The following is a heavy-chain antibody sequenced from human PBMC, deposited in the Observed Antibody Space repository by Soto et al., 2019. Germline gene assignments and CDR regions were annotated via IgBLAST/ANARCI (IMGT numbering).Heavy chain of an antibody. CDR2: ISAYNGNT. V-gene: IGHV1-18*01. Sequence: ASVKVSCKASGYTFTSYGISWVRQAPGQGLEWIGWISAYNGNTNYAQKLQGRVTMTTDTSTSTAYMELRSLRSDDTAVYYCARDGTYYDFWSGYKKGWFDPWGQGTLVTVSS. CDR1: GYTFTSYG. CDR3: ARDGTYYDFWSGYKKGWFDP. J-gene: IGHJ5*02. D-gene: IGHD3-3*01.